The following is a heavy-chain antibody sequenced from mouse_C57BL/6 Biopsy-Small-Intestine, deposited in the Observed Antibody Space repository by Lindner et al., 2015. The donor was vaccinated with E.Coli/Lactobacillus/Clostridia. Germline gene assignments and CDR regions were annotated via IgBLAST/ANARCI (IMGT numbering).Heavy chain of an antibody. CDR1: GYAFSSSW. CDR3: ARVAWFAY. V-gene: IGHV1-82*01. Sequence: VQLQESGPGLVKPGASVKISCKASGYAFSSSWMNWVKQRPGKGLEWIGRIYPEDGHTIYNGKFEGKATLTADKSSNTVYIQLSSLTSEDSAVYFCARVAWFAYWGQGTLVTVSA. CDR2: IYPEDGHT. J-gene: IGHJ3*01.